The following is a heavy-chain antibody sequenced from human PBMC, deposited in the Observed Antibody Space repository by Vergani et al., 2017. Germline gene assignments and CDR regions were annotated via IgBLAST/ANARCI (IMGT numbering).Heavy chain of an antibody. CDR2: IRPIFGTA. CDR3: ARAPPATAGYGGAFDI. D-gene: IGHD1-1*01. Sequence: QVQLVQSGAEVKKPGSSVKVSCKASGGTFSSYAISWVRQAPGQGLEWMGRIRPIFGTANYAQKFQGRVTITADESTCTSYMGLSSLRSEVTAVYFCARAPPATAGYGGAFDIWGQGTMVTVSS. J-gene: IGHJ3*02. CDR1: GGTFSSYA. V-gene: IGHV1-69*13.